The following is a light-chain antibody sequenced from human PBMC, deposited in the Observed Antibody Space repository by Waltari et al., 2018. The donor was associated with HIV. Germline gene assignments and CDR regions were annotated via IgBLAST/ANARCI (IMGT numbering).Light chain of an antibody. Sequence: SYVLTQPPSVSVAPGQTAEITCEGDNVGSKSLHWYQQRPGQAPVLVIYDDTARRSGIPGLFVGSNSANTATLTISRVEVGDEADYFCQVWDSRSDHWVFGGGTKLTVL. CDR1: NVGSKS. CDR2: DDT. J-gene: IGLJ3*02. CDR3: QVWDSRSDHWV. V-gene: IGLV3-21*02.